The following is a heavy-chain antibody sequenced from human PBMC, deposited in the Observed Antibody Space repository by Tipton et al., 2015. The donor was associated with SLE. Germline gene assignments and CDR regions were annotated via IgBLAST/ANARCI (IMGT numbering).Heavy chain of an antibody. CDR1: GGSISSYY. CDR2: IYYSGST. V-gene: IGHV4-59*12. Sequence: TLSLTCTVSGGSISSYYWSWIRQPPGKGLEWIGYIYYSGSTNYNPSLKSRVTISVDRSKNQFSLKLSSVTAADTAVYYCARDVGIAVASTPFDYWGQGTLVTVSS. J-gene: IGHJ4*02. CDR3: ARDVGIAVASTPFDY. D-gene: IGHD6-19*01.